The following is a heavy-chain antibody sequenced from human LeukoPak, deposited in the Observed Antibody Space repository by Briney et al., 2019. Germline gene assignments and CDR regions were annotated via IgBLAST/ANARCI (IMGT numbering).Heavy chain of an antibody. CDR1: GDSVSSWY. CDR2: IYDSGNT. CDR3: ARETSLMGYASGLGFNY. V-gene: IGHV4-59*02. Sequence: SETLSLTCTVSGDSVSSWYWSWIRQPPGKGLEWIGYIYDSGNTKYNPSLKSRVTISIDTPKNQFSLKLTSVTAADTATYYCARETSLMGYASGLGFNYWGQEILVTVSS. J-gene: IGHJ4*02. D-gene: IGHD6-19*01.